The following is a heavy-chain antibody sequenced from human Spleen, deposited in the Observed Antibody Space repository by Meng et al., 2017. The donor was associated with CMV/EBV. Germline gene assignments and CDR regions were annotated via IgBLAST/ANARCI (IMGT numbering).Heavy chain of an antibody. CDR1: GYGFSTNW. CDR3: ARHSLWFGETHPDY. Sequence: GSGYGFSTNWIGWVRQMPGKGLRWMGIIWPDGSDIRYSPSFRGQVTISVDKSINTAYLQWSSLKASDTGIYYCARHSLWFGETHPDYWGRGTLVTVSS. V-gene: IGHV5-51*01. J-gene: IGHJ4*02. D-gene: IGHD3-10*01. CDR2: IWPDGSDI.